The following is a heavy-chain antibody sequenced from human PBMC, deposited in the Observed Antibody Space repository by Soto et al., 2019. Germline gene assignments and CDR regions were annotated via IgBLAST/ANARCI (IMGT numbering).Heavy chain of an antibody. D-gene: IGHD2-8*01. CDR2: ISPSASDT. J-gene: IGHJ4*02. CDR3: ARRVNGYFDY. Sequence: GGSLRLSCAASGFTFSSYVMHWVRQAPGKGLEWVAVISPSASDTLYADSVKGRFTISRDNSQNTLFLQMTSLRADDTAVYYCARRVNGYFDYWGQGALVTVSS. CDR1: GFTFSSYV. V-gene: IGHV3-23*01.